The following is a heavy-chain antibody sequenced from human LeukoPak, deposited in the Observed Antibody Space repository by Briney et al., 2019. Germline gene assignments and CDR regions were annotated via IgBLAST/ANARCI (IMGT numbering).Heavy chain of an antibody. V-gene: IGHV3-30-3*01. D-gene: IGHD4-17*01. Sequence: GGSLRLSCAASGFTFSSYAMHWVRQAPGKGLEWVAVISYDGSNKYYADSVKGRFTISRDNSKNTLYLQMNSLRAEDTAVYYCARGLDYGDYSDIWGQGTMVTVSS. CDR2: ISYDGSNK. J-gene: IGHJ3*02. CDR1: GFTFSSYA. CDR3: ARGLDYGDYSDI.